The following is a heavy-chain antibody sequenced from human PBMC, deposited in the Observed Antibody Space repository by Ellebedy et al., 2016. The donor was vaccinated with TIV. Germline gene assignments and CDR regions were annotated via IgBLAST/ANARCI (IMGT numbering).Heavy chain of an antibody. CDR3: ARSAMEAAGDDY. CDR2: ISSNSNYI. V-gene: IGHV3-21*01. J-gene: IGHJ4*02. D-gene: IGHD6-13*01. Sequence: GESLKISCAASGFPLSTYSMNRVRQAPGKGLRWVSSISSNSNYIYYADSVRGRFTISRDNAKRSLSLQMNSLRADDTAVYYCARSAMEAAGDDYWGQGTLVTVSS. CDR1: GFPLSTYS.